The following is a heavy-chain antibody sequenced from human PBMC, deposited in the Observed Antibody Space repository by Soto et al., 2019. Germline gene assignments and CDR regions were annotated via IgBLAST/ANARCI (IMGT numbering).Heavy chain of an antibody. CDR2: ISTDGGGT. CDR3: ARYGSGSSYDH. CDR1: GFSFTTYA. Sequence: EVQLVESGGGLVQPGGSLRLSCAASGFSFTTYAMHWVRQAPGKGLQYVAAISTDGGGTHYADSVKGRFTISRDNSKNTRYLQMGSLRGEDMAVYYCARYGSGSSYDHWGQGTLVTVSS. D-gene: IGHD3-10*01. J-gene: IGHJ5*02. V-gene: IGHV3-64*07.